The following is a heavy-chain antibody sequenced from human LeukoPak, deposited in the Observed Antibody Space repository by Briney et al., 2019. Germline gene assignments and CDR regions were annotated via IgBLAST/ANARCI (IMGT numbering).Heavy chain of an antibody. D-gene: IGHD6-6*01. CDR3: VRAPFGHRIAARHGLRVLLPSSY. CDR2: MNPNSGNT. J-gene: IGHJ4*02. Sequence: ASVKVSCKASGYTFTGYDINWVRQATGQGLEWMGWMNPNSGNTGYAQKFQGRVTMTRNTSISTAYMELSSLRSEDTAVYHCVRAPFGHRIAARHGLRVLLPSSYWGQGTLVTVSS. V-gene: IGHV1-8*01. CDR1: GYTFTGYD.